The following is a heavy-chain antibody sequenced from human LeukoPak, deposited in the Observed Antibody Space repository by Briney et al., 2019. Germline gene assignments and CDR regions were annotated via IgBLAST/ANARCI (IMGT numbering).Heavy chain of an antibody. CDR2: INTNTGNP. V-gene: IGHV7-4-1*02. Sequence: ASVKVSCKASGYTFTNYAINWVRQAPGQGLEWMGWINTNTGNPTYAQGFTGRFVFSLDTSVSTAYLQISSLKAEDTAVYYCARSGGSGSHYARYYYYCMDVWGKGTTVTISS. J-gene: IGHJ6*03. CDR1: GYTFTNYA. CDR3: ARSGGSGSHYARYYYYCMDV. D-gene: IGHD3-10*01.